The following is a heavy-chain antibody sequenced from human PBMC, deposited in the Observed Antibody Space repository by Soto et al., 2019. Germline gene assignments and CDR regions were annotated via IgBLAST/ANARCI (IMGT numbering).Heavy chain of an antibody. Sequence: QVQLVESGGGVVQPGRSLRLSCAASGFPFTSYGMHWVREGPDKGQEWVAIISYDGSDKSYADSVKGRFTISRDNSKNALYLQMNSLRPEESALYYCVGGQYYFDYRGQGTLVIVSS. CDR1: GFPFTSYG. CDR2: ISYDGSDK. D-gene: IGHD3-16*01. V-gene: IGHV3-30*03. J-gene: IGHJ4*02. CDR3: VGGQYYFDY.